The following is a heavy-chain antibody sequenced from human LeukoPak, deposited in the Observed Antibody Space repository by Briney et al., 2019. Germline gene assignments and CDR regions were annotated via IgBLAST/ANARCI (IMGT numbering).Heavy chain of an antibody. J-gene: IGHJ2*01. CDR1: GLPFSTYT. CDR3: AKEVLDYEIPYWYFDL. CDR2: MSGSDDYI. D-gene: IGHD4-17*01. Sequence: GGSLRLSCVASGLPFSTYTMSWVRQAPGKGLEWVSAMSGSDDYIYYADSVKGRFTISRDNSKSTLYLQLDSLRAEDTAIYFCAKEVLDYEIPYWYFDLWGPGTLVTISS. V-gene: IGHV3-23*01.